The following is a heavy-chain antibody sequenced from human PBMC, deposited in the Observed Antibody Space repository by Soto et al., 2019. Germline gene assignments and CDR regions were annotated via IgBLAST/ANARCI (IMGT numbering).Heavy chain of an antibody. Sequence: PSETVSLTFSVSGGSISTSRSYWAGIRQPPGKGLEWLANIFYSGSTFYNPSLASRVSVSVDTSKNEFSLKLRSVTAADTAVYYCARQPTTGDTDLWFDPWGQGTLVTVSS. D-gene: IGHD2-21*01. J-gene: IGHJ5*02. V-gene: IGHV4-39*01. CDR2: IFYSGST. CDR3: ARQPTTGDTDLWFDP. CDR1: GGSISTSRSY.